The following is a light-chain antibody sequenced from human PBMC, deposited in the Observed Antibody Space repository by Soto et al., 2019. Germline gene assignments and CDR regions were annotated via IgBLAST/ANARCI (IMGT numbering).Light chain of an antibody. CDR2: LGS. V-gene: IGKV2-28*01. CDR3: MQALQTPLT. J-gene: IGKJ4*01. Sequence: DIVMTQSPLSLPVTAGEPASISCRSSQRLLHTNGYNYVDWYLKKPGQSPKLLIYLGSNRASGVPDRVSGSGSGTDFTLQISRVEAEDVGVYYCMQALQTPLTFGGGTKVDIK. CDR1: QRLLHTNGYNY.